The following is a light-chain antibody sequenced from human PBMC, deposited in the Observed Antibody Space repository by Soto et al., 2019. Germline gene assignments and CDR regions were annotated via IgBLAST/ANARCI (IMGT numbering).Light chain of an antibody. V-gene: IGLV2-14*01. J-gene: IGLJ3*02. CDR1: SRDVGRYNY. CDR3: TSYTSNTTWV. Sequence: QSVLTQPAAVSGPPGQSITISCTGTSRDVGRYNYVSWYQQHPGKAPKLMIYEVRNRPSGVSNRFSASKSGNTASLTISGLQAEDEADYYCTSYTSNTTWVFGGGTKVTVL. CDR2: EVR.